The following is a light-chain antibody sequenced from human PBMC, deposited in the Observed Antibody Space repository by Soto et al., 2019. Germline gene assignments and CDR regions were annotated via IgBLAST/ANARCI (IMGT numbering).Light chain of an antibody. CDR3: QQHFTWPWT. J-gene: IGKJ1*01. CDR1: QSVSSN. Sequence: EIVMTQSPATLSVSPGERATLSCRASQSVSSNLAWYQQKPGQAPRLLIHAASTRATGIPDRFSGSGSGTEFTLTIWSLQSEDRAVYYCQQHFTWPWTVGQGTKVEIK. V-gene: IGKV3-15*01. CDR2: AAS.